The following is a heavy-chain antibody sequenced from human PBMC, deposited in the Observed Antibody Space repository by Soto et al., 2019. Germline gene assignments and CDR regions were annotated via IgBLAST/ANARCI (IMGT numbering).Heavy chain of an antibody. CDR2: ISGSGGST. Sequence: GGSLRLSCAASGFTFSSYAMSWVRQAPGKGLEWVSAISGSGGSTYYADSVKGRFTISRDNSKNTLYLQMNSRRAEDTAVYYCAKVPYEGDYVTAGDYWGQGTLVTVSS. V-gene: IGHV3-23*01. D-gene: IGHD4-17*01. J-gene: IGHJ4*02. CDR3: AKVPYEGDYVTAGDY. CDR1: GFTFSSYA.